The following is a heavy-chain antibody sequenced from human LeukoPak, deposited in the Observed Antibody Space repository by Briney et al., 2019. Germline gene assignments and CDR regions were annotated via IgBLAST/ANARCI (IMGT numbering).Heavy chain of an antibody. D-gene: IGHD6-19*01. V-gene: IGHV3-23*01. CDR3: ARAPLESSGWYGYHYYYYMDV. Sequence: GGSLRLSCAASGFTFSSYEMNWVRQAPGKGLEWVSAISGSGGSTYYADSVKGRFTISRDNSKNTLYLQMNSLRAEDTALYYCARAPLESSGWYGYHYYYYMDVWGKGTTVTVSS. CDR1: GFTFSSYE. J-gene: IGHJ6*03. CDR2: ISGSGGST.